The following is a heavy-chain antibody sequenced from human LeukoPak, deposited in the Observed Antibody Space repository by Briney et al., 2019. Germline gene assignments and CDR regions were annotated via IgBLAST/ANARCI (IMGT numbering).Heavy chain of an antibody. Sequence: GGSLRLSCKASGFSFGDYAMTWVRQAPGKGLEWVGFIRSKGYGGTTEYAASVKGRFIISRDDSKSIAYLQMNSLQTEDTAVYYCTRGPVLGAAAGKYYYMDVWGKGTTVTISS. CDR1: GFSFGDYA. CDR3: TRGPVLGAAAGKYYYMDV. CDR2: IRSKGYGGTT. D-gene: IGHD6-13*01. J-gene: IGHJ6*03. V-gene: IGHV3-49*04.